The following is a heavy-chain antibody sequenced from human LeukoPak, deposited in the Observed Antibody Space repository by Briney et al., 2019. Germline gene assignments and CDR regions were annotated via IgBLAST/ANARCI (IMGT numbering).Heavy chain of an antibody. V-gene: IGHV3-23*01. Sequence: GVSLRLSCGASGFTFSTYAMNWVRQAPGKGLEWVSAISGSGATTYYADSVKGRFTISRDNSKNTAYLQMNSLRAEDTAVYYCAKTYYDTTYFDYWGQGTLVTASS. D-gene: IGHD3-22*01. J-gene: IGHJ4*02. CDR2: ISGSGATT. CDR1: GFTFSTYA. CDR3: AKTYYDTTYFDY.